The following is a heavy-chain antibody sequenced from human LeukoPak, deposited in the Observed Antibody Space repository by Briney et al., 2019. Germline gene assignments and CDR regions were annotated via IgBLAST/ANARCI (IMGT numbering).Heavy chain of an antibody. J-gene: IGHJ6*03. Sequence: GGSLRLSCAASGFTFSSYSMNWVRQAPGKGLEWVSYISSSSGTIYYADSVKGRFTISRDNAKNSLYLQMNSLRAEDTAVYYCARVIVATTYYYYYYMDVWGKGTTVTVSS. CDR3: ARVIVATTYYYYYYMDV. CDR2: ISSSSGTI. D-gene: IGHD5-12*01. V-gene: IGHV3-48*04. CDR1: GFTFSSYS.